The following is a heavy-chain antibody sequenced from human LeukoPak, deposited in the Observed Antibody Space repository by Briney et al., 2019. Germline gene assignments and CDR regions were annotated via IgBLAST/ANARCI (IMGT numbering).Heavy chain of an antibody. CDR3: ARHWYSGYSGFDY. Sequence: SETLSLTCTVSGGSITSYHWSWIRQPAGKGLEWIGRFYTSGSTYYNPSLKSRVTISVDTSKNQFSLKLSSVTAADTAAYYCARHWYSGYSGFDYWGQGTLVTVSS. CDR2: FYTSGST. CDR1: GGSITSYH. D-gene: IGHD1-26*01. V-gene: IGHV4-4*07. J-gene: IGHJ4*02.